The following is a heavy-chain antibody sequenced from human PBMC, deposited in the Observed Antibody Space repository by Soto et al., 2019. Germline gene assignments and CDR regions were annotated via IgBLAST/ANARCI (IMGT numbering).Heavy chain of an antibody. CDR3: AREAGGQQLGDFDY. Sequence: GSLRLSCAASGFTFSSYWMSWVRQAPGKGLEWVANIKQDGSEKYYVDSVKGRFTISRDNAKNSLYLQMNSLRAEDTAVYYCAREAGGQQLGDFDYWGQGTLVTVSS. CDR2: IKQDGSEK. CDR1: GFTFSSYW. V-gene: IGHV3-7*03. J-gene: IGHJ4*02. D-gene: IGHD6-13*01.